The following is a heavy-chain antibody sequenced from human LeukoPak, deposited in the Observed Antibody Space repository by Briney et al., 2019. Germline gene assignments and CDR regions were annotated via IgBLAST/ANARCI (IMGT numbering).Heavy chain of an antibody. CDR3: ARGGTDSSGWLNYYYGMDV. CDR2: IIPIFGTA. CDR1: GGTFSSYA. V-gene: IGHV1-69*13. D-gene: IGHD6-19*01. J-gene: IGHJ6*04. Sequence: ASVKVSCKASGGTFSSYAISWVRQAPEQGLEWMGGIIPIFGTANYAQKFQGRVTITADESTSTAYMELSSLRSEDTAVYYCARGGTDSSGWLNYYYGMDVWGKGTTVTVSS.